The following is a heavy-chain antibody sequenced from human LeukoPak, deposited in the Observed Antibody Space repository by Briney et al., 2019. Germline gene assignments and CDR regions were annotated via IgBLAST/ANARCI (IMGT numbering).Heavy chain of an antibody. V-gene: IGHV3-48*03. J-gene: IGHJ4*02. Sequence: GGSLRLSCAASGFTFSSYEMNWVRQAPGKGLEWVSYISSSANTKYYADSVKGRFTISRDNAKNSLYLQMNSLRAEDTAVHHCAREGGEQQIDYWGQGTLVTVSS. D-gene: IGHD6-13*01. CDR2: ISSSANTK. CDR1: GFTFSSYE. CDR3: AREGGEQQIDY.